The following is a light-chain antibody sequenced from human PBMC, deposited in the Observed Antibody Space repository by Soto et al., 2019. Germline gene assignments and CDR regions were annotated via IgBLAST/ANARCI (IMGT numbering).Light chain of an antibody. V-gene: IGLV4-69*01. CDR1: SGHSDYA. J-gene: IGLJ3*02. Sequence: QPVLTQSPSASASPGASVKLTCTLSSGHSDYAIAWHQQQPEKGPRYLMKVTSDGSHTKGDGIPDRFSGSSSGADRYLTISSLGSDDEADYYCQAWGTGGVFGGGTKVTVL. CDR2: VTSDGSH. CDR3: QAWGTGGV.